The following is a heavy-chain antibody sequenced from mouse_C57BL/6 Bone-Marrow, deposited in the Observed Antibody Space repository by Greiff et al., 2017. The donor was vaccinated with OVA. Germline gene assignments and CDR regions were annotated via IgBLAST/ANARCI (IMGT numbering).Heavy chain of an antibody. D-gene: IGHD2-4*01. Sequence: QVQLQQPGAELVKPGASVKLSCKASGYTFTSYWMHWVKQRPGRGLEWIGRIDPNSGGTKYNEKFTSKATLTVDKPSSTAYVQLSSLTSEDSAVYYCASGGEDYDDVENYYFDYWGQGTTLTVSS. CDR1: GYTFTSYW. V-gene: IGHV1-72*01. J-gene: IGHJ2*01. CDR3: ASGGEDYDDVENYYFDY. CDR2: IDPNSGGT.